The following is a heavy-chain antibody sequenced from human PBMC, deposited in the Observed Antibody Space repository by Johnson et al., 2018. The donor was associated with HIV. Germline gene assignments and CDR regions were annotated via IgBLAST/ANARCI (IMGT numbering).Heavy chain of an antibody. D-gene: IGHD3-3*01. V-gene: IGHV3-20*04. J-gene: IGHJ3*02. CDR1: GFTFDNYG. CDR2: INWNGGST. CDR3: ARDRSGGDVQDAFDI. Sequence: VQLVESGGGVVRPGGSLRLSCAASGFTFDNYGMTWVRQAPGKGLEWVTDINWNGGSTSYAETVKGRFTISRDNSKNTLYLQMNSLRAEDTAVYYCARDRSGGDVQDAFDIWGQGTMVTVSS.